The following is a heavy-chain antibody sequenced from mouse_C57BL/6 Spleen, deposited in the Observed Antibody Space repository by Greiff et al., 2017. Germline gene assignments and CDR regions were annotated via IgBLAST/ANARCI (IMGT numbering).Heavy chain of an antibody. V-gene: IGHV7-3*01. J-gene: IGHJ1*03. CDR2: IRNKANGYTT. CDR3: ARYNRDWYFDV. Sequence: EVKLVESGGGLVQPGGSLSLSCAASGFPFPDYSLSWVRQPPGKALEWLGFIRNKANGYTTEYSASVKGRFTISRDNSQSILYLQMNALRAEDSATYYCARYNRDWYFDVWGTGTTVTVSS. CDR1: GFPFPDYS.